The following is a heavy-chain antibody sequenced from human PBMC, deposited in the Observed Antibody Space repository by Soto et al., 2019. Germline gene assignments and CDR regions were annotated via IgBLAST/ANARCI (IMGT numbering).Heavy chain of an antibody. CDR1: GFTFSSYA. V-gene: IGHV3-23*01. CDR2: ISDSGGST. D-gene: IGHD2-15*01. Sequence: GGSLRLSCAASGFTFSSYAMSWVRQAPGKGLEWVSGISDSGGSTYYVDSVKGRFTISRDNSKNTLYLQMNSLRAEDTAIYYCAKSLSCSGSRCSGYWGQGTLVTVSS. CDR3: AKSLSCSGSRCSGY. J-gene: IGHJ4*02.